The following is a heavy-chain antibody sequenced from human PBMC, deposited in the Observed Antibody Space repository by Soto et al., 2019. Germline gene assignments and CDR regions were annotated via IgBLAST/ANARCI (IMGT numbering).Heavy chain of an antibody. Sequence: SETLSLTCTVSGGSISSYYWSWIRQPPGKGLEWIGYIYYSGSTNYNPSLKSRVTISVDTSKNQFSLKLSSVTAADTAVYYCARDHGQDGVDVWGQGTTVTVSS. CDR2: IYYSGST. J-gene: IGHJ6*02. V-gene: IGHV4-59*01. CDR3: ARDHGQDGVDV. CDR1: GGSISSYY.